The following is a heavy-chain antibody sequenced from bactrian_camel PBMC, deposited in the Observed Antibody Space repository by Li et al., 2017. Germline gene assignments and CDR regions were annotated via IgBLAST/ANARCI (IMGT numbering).Heavy chain of an antibody. D-gene: IGHD3*01. Sequence: HVQLVESGGGSVQAGGSLRLSCAASKDTDTYNCMGWFRQVPGKQREAVACIDSDGTTNVADSVKGRFTISRDNAKDTLYLQMNSLKIEDTAVYYCALGSSRQATMTARGKGTQVTVS. V-gene: IGHV3S53*01. CDR2: IDSDGTT. J-gene: IGHJ4*01. CDR1: KDTDTYNC.